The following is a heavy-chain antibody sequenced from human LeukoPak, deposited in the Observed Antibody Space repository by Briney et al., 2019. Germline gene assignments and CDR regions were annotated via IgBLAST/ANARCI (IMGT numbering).Heavy chain of an antibody. Sequence: GASVKVSCKASGYTFAGYYMHWVRQAPGHGLEWMGWINPNSGGTNYAQKFQGRVTMTRDTSISTAYMELSRLRSDDTGVYYCARDRGYSSSWDRHGFFDYWGQGTLVSVSS. CDR3: ARDRGYSSSWDRHGFFDY. CDR2: INPNSGGT. J-gene: IGHJ4*02. CDR1: GYTFAGYY. D-gene: IGHD6-13*01. V-gene: IGHV1-2*02.